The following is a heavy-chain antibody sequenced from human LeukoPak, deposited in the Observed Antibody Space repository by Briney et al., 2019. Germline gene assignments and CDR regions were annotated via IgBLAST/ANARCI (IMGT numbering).Heavy chain of an antibody. J-gene: IGHJ4*02. CDR2: ICPDGTVT. CDR1: GFTFSTYS. CDR3: VRDFRSADY. Sequence: GGSLRLSCAASGFTFSTYSMHWVRQAPGKGPMWVSRICPDGTVTNYADSVKARFIISRDNARNTVYLQMNSLRVEDTAVYYCVRDFRSADYWGQGTLVTVSS. V-gene: IGHV3-74*01.